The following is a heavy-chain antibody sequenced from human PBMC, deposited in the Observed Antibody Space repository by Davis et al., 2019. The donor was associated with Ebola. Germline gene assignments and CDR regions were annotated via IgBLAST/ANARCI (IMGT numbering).Heavy chain of an antibody. J-gene: IGHJ4*02. D-gene: IGHD3-22*01. CDR2: IWYDGSNK. Sequence: GESLKISCAASGFTFSSYGMHWVRQAPGKGLEWVAVIWYDGSNKYYADSVKGRFTISRDNSKNTLYLQMNSLRAEDTAVYYCARGFYDSSGYYYAQYFDYWGQGTLVTVSS. CDR1: GFTFSSYG. V-gene: IGHV3-33*08. CDR3: ARGFYDSSGYYYAQYFDY.